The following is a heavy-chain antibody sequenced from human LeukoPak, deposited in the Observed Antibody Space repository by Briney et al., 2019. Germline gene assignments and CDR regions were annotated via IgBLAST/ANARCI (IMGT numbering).Heavy chain of an antibody. D-gene: IGHD5-18*01. CDR3: ARAMASVSHAVDV. CDR1: GYNFLNYW. V-gene: IGHV5-51*01. J-gene: IGHJ6*02. Sequence: GESLKISCKTSGYNFLNYWIVWVRQMPGKGLEWMGIIFLRDSDTRYSPSFEGQVTISADKYITTAYVQWDSLQASDTAMYYCARAMASVSHAVDVWGQGTTVTVSS. CDR2: IFLRDSDT.